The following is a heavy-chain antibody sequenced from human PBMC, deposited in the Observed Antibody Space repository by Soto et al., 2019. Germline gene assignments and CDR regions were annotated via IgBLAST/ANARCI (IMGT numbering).Heavy chain of an antibody. D-gene: IGHD5-12*01. CDR2: ITGGGDQT. CDR1: AFTFSNYA. J-gene: IGHJ6*03. V-gene: IGHV3-23*01. Sequence: GGSLRLSCAASAFTFSNYAMTWVRQAPGKGLEWVSAITGGGDQTNYADSAKGRFIVSRDNSMNTLYLQMSSLRAEDTAIYYCAKASAISYYYYMDVWGKGTTVTVSS. CDR3: AKASAISYYYYMDV.